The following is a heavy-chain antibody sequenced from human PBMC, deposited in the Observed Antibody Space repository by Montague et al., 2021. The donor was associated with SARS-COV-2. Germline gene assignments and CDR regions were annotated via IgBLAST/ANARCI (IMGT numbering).Heavy chain of an antibody. J-gene: IGHJ4*02. D-gene: IGHD6-19*01. CDR1: GGSFRDYA. Sequence: SETLSLTCDFAGGSFRDYAWSWIRQPPGKRLEWIGYLSYSGRPIYNPSLESRVSISVDTSKNQFSLRLRSVIAADTAVYYCAGRLRQYTSGWYFDQWGQGTLVAVSS. CDR2: LSYSGRP. CDR3: AGRLRQYTSGWYFDQ. V-gene: IGHV4-59*08.